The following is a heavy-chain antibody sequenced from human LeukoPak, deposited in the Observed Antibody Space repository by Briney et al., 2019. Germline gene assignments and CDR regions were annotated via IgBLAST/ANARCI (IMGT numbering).Heavy chain of an antibody. CDR3: AKDLHDAAADY. V-gene: IGHV3-74*01. D-gene: IGHD2-15*01. J-gene: IGHJ4*02. CDR1: GFTFTDWW. CDR2: IKSDGTGM. Sequence: GGSLRLSCAASGFTFTDWWMHWVRQAPGKGLEWVSRIKSDGTGMTYAESVRGRFAISRDNAKSSVYLQMNSLRADDTAVYYCAKDLHDAAADYWGQGTLVTVSS.